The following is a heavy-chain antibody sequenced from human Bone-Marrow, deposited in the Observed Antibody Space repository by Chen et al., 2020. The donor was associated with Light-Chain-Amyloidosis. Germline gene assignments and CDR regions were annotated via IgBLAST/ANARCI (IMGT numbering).Heavy chain of an antibody. V-gene: IGHV5-51*01. D-gene: IGHD5-12*01. CDR3: ARRRDGYNFDY. CDR2: IYPDDSDA. Sequence: SWRGSGYTFPNYWIGWVRQMPGKGLEWMGVIYPDDSDARYSPSFEGQVTISADKSITTAYLQWRSLKASDTAMYYCARRRDGYNFDYWGQGTLVTVSS. J-gene: IGHJ4*02. CDR1: GYTFPNYW.